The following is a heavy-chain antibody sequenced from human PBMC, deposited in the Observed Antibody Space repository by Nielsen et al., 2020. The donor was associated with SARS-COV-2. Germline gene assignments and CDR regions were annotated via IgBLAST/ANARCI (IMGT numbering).Heavy chain of an antibody. CDR3: ARDLKYYDFWSGYPTYWGYYGMDV. Sequence: WIRQPPGKGLEWVSVIYSGGSTYYADSVKGRFTISRDNSKNTLYLQMNSLRAEDTAVYYCARDLKYYDFWSGYPTYWGYYGMDVWGQGTTVTVSS. CDR2: IYSGGST. V-gene: IGHV3-53*01. J-gene: IGHJ6*02. D-gene: IGHD3-3*01.